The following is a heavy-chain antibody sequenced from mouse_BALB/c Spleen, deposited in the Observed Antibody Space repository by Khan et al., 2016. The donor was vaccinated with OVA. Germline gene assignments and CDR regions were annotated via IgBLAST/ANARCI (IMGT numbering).Heavy chain of an antibody. D-gene: IGHD1-2*01. CDR2: KSYSGST. CDR3: ARTARINY. Sequence: EVQLQESGPGLVKPSQSLSLTCTVTGYSITSGNGWNWIRQFPGNKLEWRGYKSYSGSTNNNPSPKSRITITRAPTQNQFYLQLNSVTTDDTATYYCARTARINYWCQGTTLTVSS. J-gene: IGHJ2*01. CDR1: GYSITSGNG. V-gene: IGHV3-2*02.